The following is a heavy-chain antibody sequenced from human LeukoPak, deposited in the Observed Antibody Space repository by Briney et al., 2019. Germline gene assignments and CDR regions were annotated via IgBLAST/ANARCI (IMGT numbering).Heavy chain of an antibody. CDR2: IYYSGST. D-gene: IGHD2-2*02. CDR3: ARHLSYCSSTSCYTYYYGMDV. CDR1: GGSISSYY. Sequence: SETLSLTCTVSGGSISSYYWSWIRQPPGKGLEWIGYIYYSGSTNYNPSLKGRVTISVDTSKNQFSLKLSSVTAADTAVYFCARHLSYCSSTSCYTYYYGMDVWGQGTTVTVSS. J-gene: IGHJ6*02. V-gene: IGHV4-59*08.